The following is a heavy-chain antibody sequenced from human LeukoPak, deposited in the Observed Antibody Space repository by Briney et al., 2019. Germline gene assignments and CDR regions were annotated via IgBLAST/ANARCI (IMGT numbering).Heavy chain of an antibody. V-gene: IGHV5-51*01. D-gene: IGHD3-22*01. CDR3: ARRWYDSSGYSRHFDY. J-gene: IGHJ4*02. CDR1: GYSFTTYW. Sequence: GESLKISCKGFGYSFTTYWIGWVRQMPGKGLGWMGIIYPGDSDTRYSPSFQGQVTISADKSNSTAYLQWSSLRASDTAIYYCARRWYDSSGYSRHFDYWGQGTLVTVPS. CDR2: IYPGDSDT.